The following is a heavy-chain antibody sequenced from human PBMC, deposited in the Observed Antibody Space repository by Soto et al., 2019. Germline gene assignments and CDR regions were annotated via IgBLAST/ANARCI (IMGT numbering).Heavy chain of an antibody. CDR1: GFSFSSYG. Sequence: GGSLRLSCAASGFSFSSYGMHWVRQAPGKGLEWVAVISYDGSNKYYADSVKGRFTISRDNSKNTLYLQMDSLRAEDTAVYYCAKDPHPYSASSPAYWGQGTLVTVSS. V-gene: IGHV3-30*18. CDR2: ISYDGSNK. J-gene: IGHJ4*02. D-gene: IGHD1-26*01. CDR3: AKDPHPYSASSPAY.